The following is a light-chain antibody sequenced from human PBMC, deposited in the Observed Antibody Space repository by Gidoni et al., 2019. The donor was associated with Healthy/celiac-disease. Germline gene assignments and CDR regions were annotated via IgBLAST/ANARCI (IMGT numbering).Light chain of an antibody. V-gene: IGKV3-11*01. CDR3: QQRSNWLFT. CDR1: QSVSSY. CDR2: DAS. Sequence: EIVLTQSPATLSLSPGERATLSCRASQSVSSYLAWYQQKPGQTPRLLIYDASNRATGIPARFSGSGSATDFSLTISSLEPEDFAVSYCQQRSNWLFTFGPGTKVDIK. J-gene: IGKJ3*01.